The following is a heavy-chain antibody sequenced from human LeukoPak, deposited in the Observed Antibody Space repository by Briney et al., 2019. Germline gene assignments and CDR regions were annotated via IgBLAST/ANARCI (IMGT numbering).Heavy chain of an antibody. J-gene: IGHJ4*02. CDR3: ARGKRYFDWFDY. V-gene: IGHV4-39*07. Sequence: SETLSLTCTVSGGSISSSSYYWGWIRQPPGKGLEWIGEINHSGSTNYNPSLKSRVTISVDTSKNQFSLKLSSVTAADTAVYYCARGKRYFDWFDYWGQGTLVTVSS. CDR1: GGSISSSSYY. CDR2: INHSGST. D-gene: IGHD3-9*01.